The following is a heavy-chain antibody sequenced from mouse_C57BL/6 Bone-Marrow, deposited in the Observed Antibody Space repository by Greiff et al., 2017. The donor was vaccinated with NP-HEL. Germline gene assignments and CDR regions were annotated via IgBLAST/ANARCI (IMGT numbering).Heavy chain of an antibody. CDR3: ARAGWLRDAMDY. V-gene: IGHV1-64*01. CDR2: IHPNSGST. Sequence: QVQLQQPGAELVKPGASVKLSCKASGYTFTSYWMHWVKQRPGQGLEWIGMIHPNSGSTNYNEKFKSKATLTVDKSSSTAYMQLSSLTSEDSAVYYCARAGWLRDAMDYWGQGTSVTVSS. D-gene: IGHD2-2*01. CDR1: GYTFTSYW. J-gene: IGHJ4*01.